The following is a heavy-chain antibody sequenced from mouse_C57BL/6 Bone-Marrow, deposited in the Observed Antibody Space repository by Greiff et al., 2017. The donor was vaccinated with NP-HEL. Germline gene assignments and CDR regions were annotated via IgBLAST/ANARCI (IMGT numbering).Heavy chain of an antibody. CDR2: INPNSGST. CDR1: GSPFTTSG. D-gene: IGHD1-1*01. J-gene: IGHJ4*01. V-gene: IGHV1-64*01. Sequence: QVQLQQPGADLVKPGASVKLSCKPSGSPFTTSGITWVSRRPGQGLEWIGMINPNSGSTNDNEKFKSKATLTVDKSSSTAYMQLSSLTSEDSAVYYCAKSYYGSRRYAMDYWGQGTSVTVSS. CDR3: AKSYYGSRRYAMDY.